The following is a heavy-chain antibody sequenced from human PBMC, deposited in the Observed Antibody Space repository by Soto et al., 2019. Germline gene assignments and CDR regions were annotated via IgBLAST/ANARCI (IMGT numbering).Heavy chain of an antibody. CDR2: INSDGSST. CDR1: GFTFSSYW. Sequence: GGSLRLSCAASGFTFSSYWMHWVRQAPGKGLVWVSRINSDGSSTSYADSVKGRFTISRDNAKNTLYLQMNSLRAEDTAVYYCASDYILTGYYEPPGSVDYWGQGTLVTVSS. CDR3: ASDYILTGYYEPPGSVDY. V-gene: IGHV3-74*01. J-gene: IGHJ4*02. D-gene: IGHD3-9*01.